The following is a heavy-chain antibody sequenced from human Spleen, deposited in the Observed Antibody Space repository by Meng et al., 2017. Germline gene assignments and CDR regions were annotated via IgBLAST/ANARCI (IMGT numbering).Heavy chain of an antibody. CDR3: ARGPTTMANDFDY. CDR2: INHSGST. D-gene: IGHD4-11*01. CDR1: GGSFRDYY. V-gene: IGHV4-34*01. Sequence: QVPLKLLGAGRFKPSETLSLPCFISGGSFRDYYWSWIRQPPGKGLEWIGEINHSGSTNYNPSLESRATISVDTSQNNLSLKLSSVTAADSAVYYCARGPTTMANDFDYWGQGTLVTVSS. J-gene: IGHJ4*02.